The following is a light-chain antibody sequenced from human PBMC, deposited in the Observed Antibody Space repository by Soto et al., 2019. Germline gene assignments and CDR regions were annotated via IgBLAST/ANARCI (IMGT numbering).Light chain of an antibody. CDR3: CAYAGSRVI. V-gene: IGLV2-23*02. J-gene: IGLJ2*01. Sequence: QSALTQPASVSGSPGQSINISCTGTSSDIGSYNLVSWYQQYPGKAPQLIIYEVSKWPSGVSDRFSGSKSGTTASLTISGLQAEDEGYYYCCAYAGSRVIFGGGTKLTVL. CDR1: SSDIGSYNL. CDR2: EVS.